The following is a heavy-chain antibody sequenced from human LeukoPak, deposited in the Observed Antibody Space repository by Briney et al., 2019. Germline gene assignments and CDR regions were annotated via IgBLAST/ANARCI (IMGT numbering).Heavy chain of an antibody. J-gene: IGHJ5*02. V-gene: IGHV4-34*01. D-gene: IGHD3-10*01. CDR1: GGSFSGYY. CDR2: INHSGST. Sequence: KPSETLSLICAVYGGSFSGYYWSWIRQPPGKGLEWIGEINHSGSTNYNPSLKSRVTISVDTSKNQFSLKLSSVTAADTAVYYCARGVRRAVRGVPRNWFDPWGQGTLVTVSS. CDR3: ARGVRRAVRGVPRNWFDP.